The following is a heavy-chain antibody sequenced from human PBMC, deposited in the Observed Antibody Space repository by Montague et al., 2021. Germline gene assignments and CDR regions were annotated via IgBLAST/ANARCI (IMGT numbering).Heavy chain of an antibody. CDR2: IYYGRNS. D-gene: IGHD6-13*01. J-gene: IGHJ5*02. V-gene: IGHV4-39*07. Sequence: SETLSLTFTVSGASITSNIYYWGWIRQSPGKGLEWIGSIYYGRNSFYQPSLKSRITMAVDTSKNQFSLKLSSVTASDTAIYYCARVFSSWYVGWFDPWGQGTLVTVSS. CDR1: GASITSNIYY. CDR3: ARVFSSWYVGWFDP.